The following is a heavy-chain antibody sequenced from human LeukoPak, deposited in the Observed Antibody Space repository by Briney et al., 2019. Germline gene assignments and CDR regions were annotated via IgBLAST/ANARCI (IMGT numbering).Heavy chain of an antibody. CDR2: ISSSSSTI. CDR3: ASQEDHDYYDSSGPG. J-gene: IGHJ4*02. D-gene: IGHD3-22*01. Sequence: GGSLRLSCAASGFTFSSYAMNWVRQAPGKGLEWVSYISSSSSTIYYADSVKGRFTISRDNAKNSLYLQMNSLRAEDTAVYYCASQEDHDYYDSSGPGWGQGTLVTVSS. CDR1: GFTFSSYA. V-gene: IGHV3-48*04.